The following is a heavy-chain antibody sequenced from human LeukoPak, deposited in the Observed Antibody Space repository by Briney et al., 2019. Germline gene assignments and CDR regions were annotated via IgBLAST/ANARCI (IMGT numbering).Heavy chain of an antibody. V-gene: IGHV2-70*04. CDR1: GFSLSTSGMR. J-gene: IGHJ4*02. CDR3: ARGHGYNLDY. Sequence: SGPALVKPTQTLTLTCTFSGFSLSTSGMRVSWIRQPPGKALEWLARIDWDDDKFYTTSLETRLTISKDTSKNQVVLTMTNMDPVDTATYYCARGHGYNLDYWGQGTLVTVSS. D-gene: IGHD5-24*01. CDR2: IDWDDDK.